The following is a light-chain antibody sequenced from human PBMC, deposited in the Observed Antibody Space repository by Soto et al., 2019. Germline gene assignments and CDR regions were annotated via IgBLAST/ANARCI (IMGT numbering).Light chain of an antibody. CDR2: ENN. V-gene: IGLV1-51*02. CDR1: SPNIGNNY. Sequence: TQPPPVSAAPGQKGTISLSGSSPNIGNNYVSWYQQLPGTAPKLLISENNNRPSGIPDRFSGSKSGTSATLGITGLQTGDEADYYCGTWDSSLSAYVFGTGTKVTVL. CDR3: GTWDSSLSAYV. J-gene: IGLJ1*01.